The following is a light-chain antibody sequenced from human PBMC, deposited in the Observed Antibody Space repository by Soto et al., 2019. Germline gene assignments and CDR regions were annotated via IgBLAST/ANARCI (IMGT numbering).Light chain of an antibody. CDR2: KAS. CDR1: QSISSW. CDR3: QHYNSS. Sequence: DIQMTQSPSTLSASVGDRVTITGRASQSISSWLAWYQQKPGKATKLLIYKASSLEGGVPSRFSGSGSRTEFTITISRLLPDYFATYYCQHYNSSFGQGTKLEIK. J-gene: IGKJ2*01. V-gene: IGKV1-5*03.